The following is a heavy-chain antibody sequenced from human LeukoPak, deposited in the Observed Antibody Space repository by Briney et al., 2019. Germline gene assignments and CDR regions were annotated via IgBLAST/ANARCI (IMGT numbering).Heavy chain of an antibody. V-gene: IGHV5-51*01. J-gene: IGHJ4*02. CDR2: IYPGDSDT. CDR3: ARHQPNSGSYYVDY. Sequence: GESLKISCKGSGYTFTSYWIGWVRQVPGKGLEWMGIIYPGDSDTRYSPSFQGQVTISADKSISAAHLQWSSLKASDSAMYYCARHQPNSGSYYVDYWGQGTLVTVSS. D-gene: IGHD1-26*01. CDR1: GYTFTSYW.